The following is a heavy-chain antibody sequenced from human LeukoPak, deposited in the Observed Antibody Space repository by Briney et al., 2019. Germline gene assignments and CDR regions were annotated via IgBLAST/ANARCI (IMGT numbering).Heavy chain of an antibody. CDR3: ARRPRSSGNDDGSSGLDY. CDR2: IYYSGST. J-gene: IGHJ4*02. D-gene: IGHD5-12*01. Sequence: SETLSLTCTVSGGSISSYYWSWIRQPPGKGLEWIGYIYYSGSTSYDPSLKSRVTISIDMSKNQFSLKLTSVTAADTAVYYCARRPRSSGNDDGSSGLDYWGQGTLVTVSS. V-gene: IGHV4-59*01. CDR1: GGSISSYY.